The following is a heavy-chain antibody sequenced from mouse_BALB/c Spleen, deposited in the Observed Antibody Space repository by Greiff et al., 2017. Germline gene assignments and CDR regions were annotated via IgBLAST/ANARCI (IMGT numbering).Heavy chain of an antibody. CDR1: GFTFSSFG. V-gene: IGHV5-17*02. Sequence: DVMLVESGGGLVQPGGSRKLSCAASGFTFSSFGMHWVRQAPEKGLEWVAYISSGSSTIYYADTVKGRFTISRDNPKNTLFLQMTSLRSEDTAMYYCARDGRRGYYFDYWGQGTTLTVSS. CDR3: ARDGRRGYYFDY. CDR2: ISSGSSTI. D-gene: IGHD2-3*01. J-gene: IGHJ2*01.